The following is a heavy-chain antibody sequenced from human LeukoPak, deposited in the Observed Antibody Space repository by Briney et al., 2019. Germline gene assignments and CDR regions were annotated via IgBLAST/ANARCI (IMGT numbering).Heavy chain of an antibody. CDR1: GGSTSDYY. CDR3: ARGGTLFTYFDS. J-gene: IGHJ4*02. Sequence: SETLSLACSVSGGSTSDYYWNWIRQPAGQGLEWLGRIYYTGNTAYNPSLESRLTMSLDTAKNQFSLKVTSVTAADTAVYYCARGGTLFTYFDSWGQGTLVTVSS. CDR2: IYYTGNT. D-gene: IGHD3-10*02. V-gene: IGHV4-4*07.